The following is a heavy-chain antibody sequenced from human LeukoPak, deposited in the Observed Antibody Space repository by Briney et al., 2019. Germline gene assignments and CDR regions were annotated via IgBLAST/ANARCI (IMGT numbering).Heavy chain of an antibody. CDR2: IYYSGNT. Sequence: SETLSLTCTVSGGSLTSYYWTWIRQPPGKGLEWIGYIYYSGNTNYNPSLKSRVTISVDTSKNQFSLKLSSVTAADTAVYYCARLKTWGGTQPYDYWGQGTLVTVSS. CDR3: ARLKTWGGTQPYDY. V-gene: IGHV4-59*08. CDR1: GGSLTSYY. D-gene: IGHD2-21*01. J-gene: IGHJ4*02.